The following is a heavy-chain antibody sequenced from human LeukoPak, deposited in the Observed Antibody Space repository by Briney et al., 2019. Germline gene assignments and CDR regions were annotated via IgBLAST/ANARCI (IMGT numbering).Heavy chain of an antibody. D-gene: IGHD5-18*01. V-gene: IGHV3-53*01. CDR1: GLTVSSNY. CDR2: MYSGGTT. CDR3: ARELGTGMVYFDC. J-gene: IGHJ4*02. Sequence: GGSLRLSCAASGLTVSSNYMSWVRQAPGKGLEWVSVMYSGGTTYYADSVKGRFTISRGNSKNTLYLQMSSLRAEDTAVYYCARELGTGMVYFDCWGQGTLVTVSS.